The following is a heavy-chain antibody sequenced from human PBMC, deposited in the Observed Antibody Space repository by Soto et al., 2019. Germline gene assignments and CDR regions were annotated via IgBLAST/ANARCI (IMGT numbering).Heavy chain of an antibody. CDR2: FDPEDGET. CDR3: ATLRIAAADLQH. V-gene: IGHV1-24*01. CDR1: GYTLTELS. D-gene: IGHD6-13*01. Sequence: ASVKVSCKVSGYTLTELSMHWVRQAPGKGLEWMGGFDPEDGETIYAQKFQGRVTMTEDTSTDTAYMELSSLRSEDTAVYYCATLRIAAADLQHWGQGTLVTVSS. J-gene: IGHJ1*01.